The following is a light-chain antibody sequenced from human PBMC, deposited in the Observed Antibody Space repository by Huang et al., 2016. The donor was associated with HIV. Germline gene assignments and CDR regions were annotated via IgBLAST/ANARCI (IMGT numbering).Light chain of an antibody. Sequence: DIQMTQSPSTLSAFVGDRVTITCRASPNINTWLAWYQQKPGKAPKLLIYKASSLESGVPSRFSGSGSGTEFTRTISSLQPGDFATYYCQQYSSLWTFGQGTKVEIK. J-gene: IGKJ1*01. CDR3: QQYSSLWT. CDR2: KAS. CDR1: PNINTW. V-gene: IGKV1-5*03.